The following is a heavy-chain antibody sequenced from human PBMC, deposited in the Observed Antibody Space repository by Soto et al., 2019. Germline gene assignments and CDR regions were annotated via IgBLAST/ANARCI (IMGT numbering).Heavy chain of an antibody. CDR3: ARVFGYCSGGACSSLDY. CDR1: GFTFSSHT. J-gene: IGHJ4*02. CDR2: ISSSSTYI. Sequence: EVQLVESGGGLVKPGGSLRLSCAASGFTFSSHTMNWVRQAPGKGLEWVSSISSSSTYIYYVDSVKGRFTISRDNAKNSLYLQMNSLRAEDTAVYYCARVFGYCSGGACSSLDYWGQGTLVTVSS. D-gene: IGHD2-15*01. V-gene: IGHV3-21*01.